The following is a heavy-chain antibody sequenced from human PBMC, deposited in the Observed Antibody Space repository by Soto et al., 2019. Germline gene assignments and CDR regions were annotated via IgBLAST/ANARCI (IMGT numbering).Heavy chain of an antibody. Sequence: VGSLRLSCAVSGFTFSDYYMTWIRQAPGKGLEWVSHISSTGITTYYAASVKGRFTISRDNAKNSLDLQMNSLRAEDTAVYYCARDGRRIGEFQSDYWGQGILVTAPQ. CDR2: ISSTGITT. D-gene: IGHD3-10*01. CDR3: ARDGRRIGEFQSDY. V-gene: IGHV3-11*01. J-gene: IGHJ4*02. CDR1: GFTFSDYY.